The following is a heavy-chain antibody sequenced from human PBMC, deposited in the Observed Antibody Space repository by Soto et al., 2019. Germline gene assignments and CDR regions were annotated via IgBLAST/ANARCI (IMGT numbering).Heavy chain of an antibody. CDR1: GINFNNYW. J-gene: IGHJ4*02. Sequence: EVQLVESGGGLIQPGGSLRLSCAVSGINFNNYWMHWIHQTPGKGLVWVSHINNVASIINYADSVRGRFTISRDNAGNTLYLQMNSLGVEDTATYYCASDEGSGLKYWGQGTSVTVSS. CDR3: ASDEGSGLKY. V-gene: IGHV3-74*01. CDR2: INNVASII. D-gene: IGHD6-19*01.